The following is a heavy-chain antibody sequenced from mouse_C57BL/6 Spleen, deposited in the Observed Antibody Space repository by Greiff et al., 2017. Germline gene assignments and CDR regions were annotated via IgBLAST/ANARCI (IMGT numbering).Heavy chain of an antibody. D-gene: IGHD1-1*01. CDR2: ISSGSSTI. J-gene: IGHJ3*01. CDR1: GFTFSDYG. CDR3: ARNYYGTGNWFAY. Sequence: EVKLMESGGGLVKPGGSLKLSCAASGFTFSDYGMHWVRQAPEKGLEWVAYISSGSSTIYYADQVKGRFPISRDNAKNTLFLQMTSLRSEDTAMYYCARNYYGTGNWFAYWGQGTLVTVSA. V-gene: IGHV5-17*01.